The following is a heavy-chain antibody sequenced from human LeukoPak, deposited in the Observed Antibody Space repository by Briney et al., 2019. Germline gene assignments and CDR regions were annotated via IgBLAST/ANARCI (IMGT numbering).Heavy chain of an antibody. CDR3: ARGFGSGSYFVY. Sequence: SETLSLTCAIYGGSSSGYYWSWIRQPPGKGLEWIGEINQSGSTNYDPSLKSRVTISIDTPKNQFSLKLRSVTAADTAVYYCARGFGSGSYFVYWGQGTLVTVSS. V-gene: IGHV4-34*01. CDR1: GGSSSGYY. CDR2: INQSGST. J-gene: IGHJ4*02. D-gene: IGHD3-10*01.